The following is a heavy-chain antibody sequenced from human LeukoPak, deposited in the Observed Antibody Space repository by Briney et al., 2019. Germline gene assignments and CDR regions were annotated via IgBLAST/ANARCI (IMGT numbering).Heavy chain of an antibody. CDR3: ARQNVDTAMVWYFDY. V-gene: IGHV3-30*04. CDR1: GFTFSSYA. CDR2: ISYDGSNK. J-gene: IGHJ4*02. Sequence: GGSLRLSCAASGFTFSSYAMHWVRQAPGKGLEWVAVISYDGSNKYYADSVKGRFTISRDNSKNTLYLQMNSLRAEDTAVYYCARQNVDTAMVWYFDYWGQGTLVTVSS. D-gene: IGHD5-18*01.